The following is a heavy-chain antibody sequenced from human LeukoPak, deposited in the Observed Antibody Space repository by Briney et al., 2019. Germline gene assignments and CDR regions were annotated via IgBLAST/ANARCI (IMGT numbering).Heavy chain of an antibody. Sequence: SETLSLAYTASGGSIRTYYWNWIRQPPGKGLEWIGYIYHSGSTNYNPSLKSRVTISLDTSKNQFSLKLSSVTAAIDAVYSCAKFGTSGSPIGGFDPWAKGCLVTVSS. D-gene: IGHD3-10*01. CDR3: AKFGTSGSPIGGFDP. CDR1: GGSIRTYY. J-gene: IGHJ5*02. V-gene: IGHV4-59*01. CDR2: IYHSGST.